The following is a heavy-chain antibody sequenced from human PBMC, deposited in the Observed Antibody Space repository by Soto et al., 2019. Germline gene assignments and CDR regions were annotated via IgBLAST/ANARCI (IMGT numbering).Heavy chain of an antibody. CDR1: GYTFYSHG. CDR3: AKCIQGDYYYGMDV. Sequence: QAQLVQSGAEVKKPGASVKVSFKASGYTFYSHGISWVRQAPGQRLEWMGRINADTGNTQDALKFRGRATMTTDTSTTTVYMELTNLTSDDPAVYYCAKCIQGDYYYGMDVWGQGTTVTVSS. V-gene: IGHV1-18*01. D-gene: IGHD5-18*01. J-gene: IGHJ6*02. CDR2: INADTGNT.